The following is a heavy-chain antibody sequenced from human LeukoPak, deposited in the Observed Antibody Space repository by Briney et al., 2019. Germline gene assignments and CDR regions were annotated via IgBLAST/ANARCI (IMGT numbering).Heavy chain of an antibody. D-gene: IGHD5-24*01. Sequence: PSETLSLTCTVSGGSISSYYWSWIRQPPGKGLEWIGEINHSGSTNYNPSLKSRVTISVDTSKNQFSLKLSSVTAADTAVYYCARGEMATKNYYYYYMDVWGKGTTVTVSS. J-gene: IGHJ6*03. CDR1: GGSISSYY. CDR3: ARGEMATKNYYYYYMDV. V-gene: IGHV4-34*01. CDR2: INHSGST.